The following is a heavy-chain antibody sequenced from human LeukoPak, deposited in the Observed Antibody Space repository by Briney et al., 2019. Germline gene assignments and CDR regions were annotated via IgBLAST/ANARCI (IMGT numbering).Heavy chain of an antibody. D-gene: IGHD6-6*01. Sequence: SETLSLTCAVYGGSFSGYYWSWIRQPPGKGLEWIGEINHSGSTNYNPSLRSRVTISVDTSKNQFSLKLSSVTAADTAVYYCARRAPSSIAARSLDYWGQGTLVTVSS. CDR3: ARRAPSSIAARSLDY. CDR2: INHSGST. J-gene: IGHJ4*02. V-gene: IGHV4-34*01. CDR1: GGSFSGYY.